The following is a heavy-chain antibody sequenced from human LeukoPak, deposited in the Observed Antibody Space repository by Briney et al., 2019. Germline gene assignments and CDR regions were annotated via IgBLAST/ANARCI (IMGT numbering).Heavy chain of an antibody. D-gene: IGHD3-16*02. CDR3: GVITFGGVIVH. V-gene: IGHV1-2*02. Sequence: ASVKVSCKASGYTFTDYYLHWVRQASGQGLEWMGWIKPDSGVTNYAQKFQGRVTMTRDTTISTAYMELSSLTSDDTAVYYCGVITFGGVIVHWGQGTLVTVSS. CDR1: GYTFTDYY. CDR2: IKPDSGVT. J-gene: IGHJ4*02.